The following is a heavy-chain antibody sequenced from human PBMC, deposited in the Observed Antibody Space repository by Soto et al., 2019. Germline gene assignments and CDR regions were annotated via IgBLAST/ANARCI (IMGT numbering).Heavy chain of an antibody. CDR1: GGTFSSYA. CDR2: IIPIFGTA. CDR3: ARVGSTVTKSYYFDY. J-gene: IGHJ4*02. V-gene: IGHV1-69*06. D-gene: IGHD4-17*01. Sequence: VKVSCKASGGTFSSYAISWVRQAPGQGLEWMGGIIPIFGTANYAQKFQGRVTITADKSTSTAYMELSSLRSEDTAVYYCARVGSTVTKSYYFDYWGQGTLVTVSS.